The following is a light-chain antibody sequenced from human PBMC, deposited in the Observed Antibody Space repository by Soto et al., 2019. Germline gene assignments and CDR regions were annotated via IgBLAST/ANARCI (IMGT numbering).Light chain of an antibody. CDR3: LLFNTYPQA. V-gene: IGKV1-13*02. Sequence: AIQLTQSPSSLSASIGDRVTITCRARQGIGSALAWYQQAPGKPPKLLIFDASTLENEVTSRFIGGGSGTDFTLTISSLQPEDFSTYYCLLFNTYPQAFGGWTKVEIK. CDR1: QGIGSA. CDR2: DAS. J-gene: IGKJ4*01.